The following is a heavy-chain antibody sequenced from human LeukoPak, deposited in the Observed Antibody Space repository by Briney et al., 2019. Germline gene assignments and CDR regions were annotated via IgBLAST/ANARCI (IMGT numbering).Heavy chain of an antibody. CDR2: ISPNSGGT. CDR1: GYTFTGYY. J-gene: IGHJ4*02. V-gene: IGHV1-2*02. Sequence: ASVKVSCKASGYTFTGYYMHWVRQAPGQGLEWMGWISPNSGGTNYAQKFQGRVTMTRDTSISTAYMELSRLTSDDTAVYYCAREYSSSWYGLYYFDYWGQGTLVTVSS. D-gene: IGHD6-13*01. CDR3: AREYSSSWYGLYYFDY.